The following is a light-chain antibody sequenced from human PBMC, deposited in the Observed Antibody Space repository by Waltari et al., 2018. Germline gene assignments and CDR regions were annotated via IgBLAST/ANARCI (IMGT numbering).Light chain of an antibody. V-gene: IGKV3-11*01. CDR1: QTIGSY. Sequence: EIVLTQSPATLSLSPGERATLSCRASQTIGSYLAWYQQKPGQAPRLLIYGASNRATGIPARFSGSGSGTDFILTISSLEPEDFAIYYCQQRGNWPLTFGGGTKVEIK. CDR3: QQRGNWPLT. J-gene: IGKJ4*01. CDR2: GAS.